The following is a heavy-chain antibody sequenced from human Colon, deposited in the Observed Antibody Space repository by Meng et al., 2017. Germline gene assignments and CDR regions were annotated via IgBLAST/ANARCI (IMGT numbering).Heavy chain of an antibody. J-gene: IGHJ4*02. Sequence: VQLVEAGGGLVKPGGSLRFSCAASGFTFSDYYPSWIRQAPGKGLEWVSYIDSDSTTYYADSVKGRFTISRDNAKKSLYLQMSSLRVEYTAVYYCASGKSGFDYWGQGALVTVSS. CDR2: IDSDSTT. CDR3: ASGKSGFDY. V-gene: IGHV3-11*01. D-gene: IGHD2-8*02. CDR1: GFTFSDYY.